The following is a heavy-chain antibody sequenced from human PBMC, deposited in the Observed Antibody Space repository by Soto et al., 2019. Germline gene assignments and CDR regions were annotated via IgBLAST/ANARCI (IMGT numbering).Heavy chain of an antibody. CDR3: ASTAAAGKYYYVMDV. V-gene: IGHV5-51*01. CDR1: GYSFTSYW. D-gene: IGHD6-13*01. CDR2: IYPGDSDT. Sequence: EVQLVPSGAAVKKPGESLKISCKGSGYSFTSYWIGWVRQMPGKGLECMGIIYPGDSDTSYSPSFQGQVTISADKSISTAYLQWSSLKASDTAMYYCASTAAAGKYYYVMDVWGQGTTGTVS. J-gene: IGHJ6*02.